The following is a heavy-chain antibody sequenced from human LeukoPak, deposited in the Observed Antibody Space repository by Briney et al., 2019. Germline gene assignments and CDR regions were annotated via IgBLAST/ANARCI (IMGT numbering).Heavy chain of an antibody. Sequence: GGSLRLSCVASGSPFSSYWMTWVRQAPGKGLEWVANIKQDGSKKSYVDSVKGRFTISRDNAKNSLYLQMNSLRAEDTAIYYCTRVGYIDEGIDYWGQGTLVTVSS. CDR2: IKQDGSKK. CDR1: GSPFSSYW. CDR3: TRVGYIDEGIDY. J-gene: IGHJ4*02. D-gene: IGHD5-24*01. V-gene: IGHV3-7*04.